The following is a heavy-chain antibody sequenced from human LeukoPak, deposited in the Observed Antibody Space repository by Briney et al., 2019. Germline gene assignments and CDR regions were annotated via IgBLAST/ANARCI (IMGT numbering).Heavy chain of an antibody. J-gene: IGHJ4*02. Sequence: GGSLRLSCATSGFTFSSYWMHWVRQVPGKGLVWVSRVNGDGTSTSYADSVQGRFTISRDNAKNTLYLYMNSLRGDDTAIYFCVRSCSSSSCYGYKDYWGQGTLVTVSS. CDR1: GFTFSSYW. D-gene: IGHD2-2*01. V-gene: IGHV3-74*01. CDR2: VNGDGTST. CDR3: VRSCSSSSCYGYKDY.